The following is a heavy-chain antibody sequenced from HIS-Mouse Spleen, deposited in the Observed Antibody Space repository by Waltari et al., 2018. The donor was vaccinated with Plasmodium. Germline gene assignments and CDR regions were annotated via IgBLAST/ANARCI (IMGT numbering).Heavy chain of an antibody. CDR1: GGSFSGYY. CDR2: INHSGST. CDR3: ARLVVVASKDSY. J-gene: IGHJ4*02. D-gene: IGHD2-15*01. Sequence: QVQLQQWCAGLLKPSETLPLTCAVYGGSFSGYYWSWIRQPPGKGLEWIGEINHSGSTNYNPPLKSRVTISVDTSKNQFSLKLSSVAAADTAVYYCARLVVVASKDSYWGQGTLATVSS. V-gene: IGHV4-34*01.